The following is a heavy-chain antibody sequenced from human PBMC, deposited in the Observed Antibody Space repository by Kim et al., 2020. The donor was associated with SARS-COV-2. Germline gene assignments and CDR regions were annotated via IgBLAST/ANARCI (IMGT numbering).Heavy chain of an antibody. V-gene: IGHV4-59*08. Sequence: SETLSLTCTVSGGSISSYYWSWIRQPPGKGLEWIGYIYYSGSTNYNPSLKSRVTISVDTSKNQFSLKLSSVTAADTAVYYCARHEDTDYYYYYGMDVWGQGTTVTVSS. J-gene: IGHJ6*02. CDR1: GGSISSYY. CDR3: ARHEDTDYYYYYGMDV. CDR2: IYYSGST. D-gene: IGHD2-15*01.